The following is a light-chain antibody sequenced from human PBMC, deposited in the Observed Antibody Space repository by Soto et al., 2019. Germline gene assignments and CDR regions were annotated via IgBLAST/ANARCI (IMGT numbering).Light chain of an antibody. CDR3: SVYDSEPLR. CDR2: AAS. CDR1: QSISKW. J-gene: IGKJ4*01. Sequence: IPLNQSPSKKIGCAGGRATVSCRSSQSISKWLAWFQQKAGKAPKLLIYAASTLQSGVPSRFSGSGSGTDFALSVFFLHSEDVATDFGSVYDSEPLRFGVGTKGDIK. V-gene: IGKV1-5*01.